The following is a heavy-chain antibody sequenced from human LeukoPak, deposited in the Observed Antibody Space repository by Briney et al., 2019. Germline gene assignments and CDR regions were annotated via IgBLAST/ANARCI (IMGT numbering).Heavy chain of an antibody. Sequence: ASVKVSCKASGGTFSSYAISWVRQAPGHGLEWMGGIIPIFGTANYAQKFQGRVTITADESTSTAYMELSSLRSEDTAVYYCARAHRDSKARAYYYGSGSYYNAFDYWGQGTLVTVSS. D-gene: IGHD3-10*01. V-gene: IGHV1-69*13. CDR2: IIPIFGTA. CDR3: ARAHRDSKARAYYYGSGSYYNAFDY. CDR1: GGTFSSYA. J-gene: IGHJ4*02.